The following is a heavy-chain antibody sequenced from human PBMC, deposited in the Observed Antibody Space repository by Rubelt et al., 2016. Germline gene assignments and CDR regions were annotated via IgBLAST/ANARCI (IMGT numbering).Heavy chain of an antibody. CDR2: IKSKTECGTT. V-gene: IGHV3-15*01. D-gene: IGHD6-6*01. J-gene: IGHJ4*02. CDR3: TTDGDSSSSGWTT. CDR1: GFTFSNAW. Sequence: EVQLVESVGGLVKPGGSLRLSCAASGFTFSNAWMSWVRQGPGKGLEWVGRIKSKTECGTTDYAATVKGRFTISRDDSKNPLYLQMNSLKTEDTAVYYCTTDGDSSSSGWTTWGQGTLVTVSS.